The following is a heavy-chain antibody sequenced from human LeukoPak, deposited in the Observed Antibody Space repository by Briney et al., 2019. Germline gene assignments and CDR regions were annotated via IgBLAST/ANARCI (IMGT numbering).Heavy chain of an antibody. Sequence: ESGPTLVKPTQILTLTCTFSGFSLTTSGTCVTRMRQPPGKALEWLARIDWDDDKYYTASPKTRVTIFKDTSKNQLVLTITSMDPVDTATYYCARIRTNGECHTCMDVWGKGTTVTVSS. CDR2: IDWDDDK. V-gene: IGHV2-70*11. CDR3: ARIRTNGECHTCMDV. D-gene: IGHD2-8*01. CDR1: GFSLTTSGTC. J-gene: IGHJ6*03.